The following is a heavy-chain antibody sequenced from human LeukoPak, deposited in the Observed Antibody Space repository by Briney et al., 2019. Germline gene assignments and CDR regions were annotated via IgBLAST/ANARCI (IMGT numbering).Heavy chain of an antibody. V-gene: IGHV3-66*01. Sequence: GGSLRLSCAASGFTVSSNYMSWVRQAPGKGLEWVSVIYSDGTTSYADSVKGRFTISRDNSKNTLYLQMNSLRAEDTAVYYCARDGQAAFHYYYYMDVWGKGTTVTVSS. J-gene: IGHJ6*03. CDR2: IYSDGTT. CDR1: GFTVSSNY. D-gene: IGHD2-15*01. CDR3: ARDGQAAFHYYYYMDV.